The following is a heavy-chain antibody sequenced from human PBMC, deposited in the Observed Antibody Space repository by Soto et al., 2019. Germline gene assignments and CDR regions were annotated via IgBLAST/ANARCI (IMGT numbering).Heavy chain of an antibody. Sequence: GGSLRLSCAASGFTFSSYWMSWVRQAPGKGLEWVANIKQDGSEKYYVDSVKGRFTISRDNAKNSLYLQMNSLRAEDTVVYYCANQYDSSGYYPGYFQHWGQGTLVTVSS. CDR1: GFTFSSYW. J-gene: IGHJ1*01. V-gene: IGHV3-7*01. CDR2: IKQDGSEK. CDR3: ANQYDSSGYYPGYFQH. D-gene: IGHD3-22*01.